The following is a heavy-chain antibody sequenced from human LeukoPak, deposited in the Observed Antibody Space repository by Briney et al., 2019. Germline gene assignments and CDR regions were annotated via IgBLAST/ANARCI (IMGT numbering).Heavy chain of an antibody. V-gene: IGHV4-38-2*02. CDR2: IYHSGRT. Sequence: SETLSLTCTVSGYSISSGYYRGWIRQPPGKGLEWIGSIYHSGRTYYNPSLKSRVTISVDTSKNQFSLKLSSVTAADTAVYYCARDLDGSGSYPYNWFDPWGQGTLVTVSS. D-gene: IGHD3-10*01. CDR1: GYSISSGYY. J-gene: IGHJ5*02. CDR3: ARDLDGSGSYPYNWFDP.